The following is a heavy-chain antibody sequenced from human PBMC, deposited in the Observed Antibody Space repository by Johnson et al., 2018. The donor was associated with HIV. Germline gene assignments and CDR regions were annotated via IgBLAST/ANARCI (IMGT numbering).Heavy chain of an antibody. V-gene: IGHV3-30*18. Sequence: QVQLVESGGGVVQPGRSLRLSCAASGFTFSNYGMAWVRQAPGKGLEWVTVISFAGVKKYYADSVKGRFTISRDNSKGTLSLQMDGLGPEDTALYYCAKDSWDSSWSDDAFDIWGQGTMVTVSS. D-gene: IGHD6-13*01. J-gene: IGHJ3*02. CDR3: AKDSWDSSWSDDAFDI. CDR2: ISFAGVKK. CDR1: GFTFSNYG.